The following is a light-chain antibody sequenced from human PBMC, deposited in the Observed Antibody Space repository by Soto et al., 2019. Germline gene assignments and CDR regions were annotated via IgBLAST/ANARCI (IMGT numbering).Light chain of an antibody. CDR1: SSDVGDYNY. V-gene: IGLV2-14*01. CDR2: EVN. CDR3: SSYTAFTTYV. J-gene: IGLJ1*01. Sequence: QSVLTQPASVSGSPGQSITISCTGASSDVGDYNYVSWYQHHPGKAPKLLIYEVNNRPSGVSDRFSGSKSGNVASLTISGLQAEDEADYYCSSYTAFTTYVFGRGTKVTVL.